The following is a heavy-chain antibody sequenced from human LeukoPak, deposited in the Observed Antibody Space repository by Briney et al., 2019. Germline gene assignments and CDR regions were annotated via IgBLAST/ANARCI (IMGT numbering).Heavy chain of an antibody. CDR2: IIPIFGTA. D-gene: IGHD2-2*01. J-gene: IGHJ4*02. V-gene: IGHV1-69*06. Sequence: GSSVKVSCKASGGTFSSYAISWVRQAPVQGLEWMGGIIPIFGTANYAQKFQGRVTITADKSTSTAYMELSSLRSEDTAVYYCARERGIVVVPAAIPSRDYFDYWGQGTLVTVSS. CDR1: GGTFSSYA. CDR3: ARERGIVVVPAAIPSRDYFDY.